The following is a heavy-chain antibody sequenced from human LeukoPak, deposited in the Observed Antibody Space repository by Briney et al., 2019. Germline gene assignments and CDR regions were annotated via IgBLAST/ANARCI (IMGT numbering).Heavy chain of an antibody. Sequence: GGSLRLSCAASGFIFSSYSMNWVRQAPGKGLEWVSSISSSSSYIYYADSVKGRFTISRDNAKNSLYLQMNSLRAEDTAVYYCAKDRSYYDSSGYIYYFDYWGQGTLVTVSS. V-gene: IGHV3-21*01. CDR2: ISSSSSYI. D-gene: IGHD3-22*01. J-gene: IGHJ4*02. CDR3: AKDRSYYDSSGYIYYFDY. CDR1: GFIFSSYS.